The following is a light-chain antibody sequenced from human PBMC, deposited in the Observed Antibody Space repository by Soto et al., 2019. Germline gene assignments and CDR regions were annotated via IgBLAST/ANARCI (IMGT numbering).Light chain of an antibody. CDR3: CSYTDGSTSVV. V-gene: IGLV2-23*01. CDR2: EGS. J-gene: IGLJ2*01. CDR1: SSDVGSYNL. Sequence: QSVLTQPASVSGSPGQSITISCTGSSSDVGSYNLVSWYQQHPGKAPKLMIYEGSKRPSGVSNRFSGSKSDNTASLTISGLQAEDEADYYCCSYTDGSTSVVFGGGTKLTVL.